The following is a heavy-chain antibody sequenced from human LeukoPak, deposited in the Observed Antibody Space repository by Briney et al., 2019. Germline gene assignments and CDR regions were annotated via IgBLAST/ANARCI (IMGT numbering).Heavy chain of an antibody. Sequence: GGSLRLSCAASGLSFSSYSMNWVRQAPGKGLEWVSTVSGKGGETKYVDSAKSRFSISRDNSKNTLYVQMNSLRGEDTAVYYCAKRQDPEEWLLHVFDLWGQGALVTVSS. V-gene: IGHV3-23*01. D-gene: IGHD3-3*01. J-gene: IGHJ4*02. CDR2: VSGKGGET. CDR1: GLSFSSYS. CDR3: AKRQDPEEWLLHVFDL.